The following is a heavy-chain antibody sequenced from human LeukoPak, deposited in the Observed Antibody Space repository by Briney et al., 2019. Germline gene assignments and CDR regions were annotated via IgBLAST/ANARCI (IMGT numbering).Heavy chain of an antibody. V-gene: IGHV4-30-4*01. CDR1: GGSISSGDYY. CDR2: IYYSGST. D-gene: IGHD2-2*02. CDR3: ARDGLGYCSSTSCHRRSYYFDY. J-gene: IGHJ4*02. Sequence: SQTLSLTCTVSGGSISSGDYYWSWIRQPPGKGLEWIGYIYYSGSTYYNPSLKSRVTISVDTSKNQFSLKLSSVTAADTAVYYCARDGLGYCSSTSCHRRSYYFDYWGQGTLVTVSS.